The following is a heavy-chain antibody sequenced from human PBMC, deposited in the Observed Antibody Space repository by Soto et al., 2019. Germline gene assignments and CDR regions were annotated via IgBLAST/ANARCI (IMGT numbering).Heavy chain of an antibody. CDR3: AKDLLTTYSSPNWFDP. J-gene: IGHJ5*02. D-gene: IGHD6-13*01. Sequence: QPGGSLRLSCAASGFTFSSYGMHWVRQAPGKGLEWVAVISYDGSNKYYADSVKGRFTISRDNSKNTLYLQMNSLRAEDTAVYYCAKDLLTTYSSPNWFDPWGQGTLVTVSS. V-gene: IGHV3-30*18. CDR2: ISYDGSNK. CDR1: GFTFSSYG.